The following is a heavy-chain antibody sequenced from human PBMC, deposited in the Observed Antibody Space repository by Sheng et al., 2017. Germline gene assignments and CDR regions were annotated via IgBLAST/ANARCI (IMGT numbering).Heavy chain of an antibody. CDR2: INHSGST. V-gene: IGHV4-34*01. D-gene: IGHD3-3*01. CDR1: GGSFSGYY. J-gene: IGHJ4*02. CDR3: ARGRRKLDFWSGYLNY. Sequence: QVQLQQWGAGLLKPSETLSLTCAVYGGSFSGYYWSWIRQPPGKGLEWIGEINHSGSTNYNPSLKSRVTISVDTSKNQFSLKLSSVTAADTAVYYCARGRRKLDFWSGYLNYWGQGTLVTVSS.